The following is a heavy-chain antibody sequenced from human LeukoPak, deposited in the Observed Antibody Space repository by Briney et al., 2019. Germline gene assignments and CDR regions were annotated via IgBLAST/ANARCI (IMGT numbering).Heavy chain of an antibody. V-gene: IGHV1-18*01. CDR2: ISAYNGNT. D-gene: IGHD2-15*01. CDR1: GYTFTSYG. CDR3: ARVCSGGSCYRRNDAFDI. Sequence: GASVKVSCKASGYTFTSYGISWVRQAPGQRLEWMGWISAYNGNTNYAQKLQGRVTMTTDTSTSTAYMELRSLRSDDTAVYYCARVCSGGSCYRRNDAFDIWGQGTMVTVSS. J-gene: IGHJ3*02.